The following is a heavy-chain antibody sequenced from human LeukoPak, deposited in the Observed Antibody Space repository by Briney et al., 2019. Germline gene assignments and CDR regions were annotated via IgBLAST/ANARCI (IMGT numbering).Heavy chain of an antibody. CDR3: AREIGDYYDSSGYRTYYFDY. V-gene: IGHV4-4*07. CDR2: IYTSGST. CDR1: GGSLSSYY. Sequence: SETLSLTRTVSGGSLSSYYWSWIRQPAGKGLEWIGRIYTSGSTNYNPSLKSRVTMSVDTSKNQISLKLSSVTAADTAVYYCAREIGDYYDSSGYRTYYFDYWGQGTLVTVSS. J-gene: IGHJ4*02. D-gene: IGHD3-22*01.